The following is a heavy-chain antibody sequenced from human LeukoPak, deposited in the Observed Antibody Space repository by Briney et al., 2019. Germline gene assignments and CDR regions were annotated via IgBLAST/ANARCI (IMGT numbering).Heavy chain of an antibody. CDR2: IRSRAYAETT. V-gene: IGHV3-49*04. CDR1: GFSFRDYA. Sequence: GGSLRLSCTTSGFSFRDYALTWVRQAPGKGLEWVGFIRSRAYAETTEYAASVKGRFTISRDDSRTIAYLQMNSLKTEDTAVYYCAKGNQYQSAEYFQHWGQGTLVTVSS. J-gene: IGHJ1*01. D-gene: IGHD2-2*01. CDR3: AKGNQYQSAEYFQH.